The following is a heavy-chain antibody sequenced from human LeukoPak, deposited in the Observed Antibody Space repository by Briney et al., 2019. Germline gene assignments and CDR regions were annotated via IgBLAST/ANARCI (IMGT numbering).Heavy chain of an antibody. CDR1: GFTFSNYG. D-gene: IGHD3-10*01. CDR3: ARGVSYYYGSGKENWFDP. V-gene: IGHV3-21*04. J-gene: IGHJ5*02. CDR2: ISSSSSYI. Sequence: GGSLRLSCAASGFTFSNYGMNWVRQAPGKGLEWVSSISSSSSYIYYADSVKGRFTISRDNAKNSLYLQMNSLRAEDTAVYYCARGVSYYYGSGKENWFDPWGQGTLVTVSS.